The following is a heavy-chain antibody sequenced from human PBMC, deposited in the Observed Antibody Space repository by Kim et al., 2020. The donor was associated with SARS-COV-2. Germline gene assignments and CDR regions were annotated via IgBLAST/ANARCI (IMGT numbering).Heavy chain of an antibody. CDR1: GGSISSGGYY. CDR2: IYYSGST. CDR3: ARDPARWDGSGSYFDY. J-gene: IGHJ4*02. D-gene: IGHD3-10*01. V-gene: IGHV4-31*03. Sequence: SETLSLTCTVSGGSISSGGYYWSWIRQHPGKGLEWIGYIYYSGSTYYNPSLKSRVTISIDTSKNQLSLKLSSVTAADTAVYYCARDPARWDGSGSYFDYWGQGTMVTVSS.